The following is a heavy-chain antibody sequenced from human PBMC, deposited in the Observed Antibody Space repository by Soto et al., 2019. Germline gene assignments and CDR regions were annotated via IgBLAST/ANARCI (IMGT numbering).Heavy chain of an antibody. CDR2: IWYDGSTK. CDR3: ARDFAVARPDY. V-gene: IGHV3-33*01. J-gene: IGHJ4*02. Sequence: QVQLVESGGGVVQPGRSLRLSCAASGFIFTSYGMHWVRQAPGKGLEWVALIWYDGSTKYYADSVKGRFTISSDNIKNMVFLQMNSLRAEDTAVYYCARDFAVARPDYWGQGTLVTVSS. D-gene: IGHD6-19*01. CDR1: GFIFTSYG.